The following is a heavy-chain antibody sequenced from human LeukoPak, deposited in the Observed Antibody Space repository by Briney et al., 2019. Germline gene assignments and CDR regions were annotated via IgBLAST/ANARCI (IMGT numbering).Heavy chain of an antibody. V-gene: IGHV3-7*01. J-gene: IGHJ4*02. CDR1: GFTFSNYW. CDR3: ASPREGLWFGFFD. Sequence: GGSLRLSCAASGFTFSNYWMSWVRQAPGKGLEWVANIKQDGTDKYYVDSVKGRFTISRDNAKNSLYLEMNNLRVEDTAVYYCASPREGLWFGFFDWGQGTLVTVSS. D-gene: IGHD3-10*01. CDR2: IKQDGTDK.